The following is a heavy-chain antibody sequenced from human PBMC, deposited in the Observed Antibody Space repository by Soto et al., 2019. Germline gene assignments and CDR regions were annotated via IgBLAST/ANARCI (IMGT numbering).Heavy chain of an antibody. V-gene: IGHV4-34*01. Sequence: QVQLQQWGAGLLKPSETLSLTCAVYGGSFSGYYWSWIRQPPGKGLEWIGEINHSGSTNYNPSLKSRVTISVDTSKNQFSLKLSSVTAADTAVYYCARGGGISSGGSCYVVNYYYMDVWGKGTTVTVSS. CDR1: GGSFSGYY. D-gene: IGHD2-15*01. J-gene: IGHJ6*03. CDR3: ARGGGISSGGSCYVVNYYYMDV. CDR2: INHSGST.